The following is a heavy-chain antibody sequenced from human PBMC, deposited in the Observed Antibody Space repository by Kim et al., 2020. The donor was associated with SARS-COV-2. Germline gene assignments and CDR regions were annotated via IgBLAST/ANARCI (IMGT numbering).Heavy chain of an antibody. J-gene: IGHJ6*02. Sequence: ASVKVSCKASGHTFTSYGISWVRQAPGQGLEWMGWISAYNGNTNYAQKLQGRVTMTTDTSTSTAYMELRSLRSDDTAVYYCARAPDSYGYYYYGMDVWGQGTTVTVSS. V-gene: IGHV1-18*01. CDR1: GHTFTSYG. CDR2: ISAYNGNT. CDR3: ARAPDSYGYYYYGMDV. D-gene: IGHD5-18*01.